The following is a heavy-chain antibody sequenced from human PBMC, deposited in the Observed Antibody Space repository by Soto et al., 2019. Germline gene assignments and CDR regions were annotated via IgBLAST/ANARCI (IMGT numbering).Heavy chain of an antibody. D-gene: IGHD6-6*01. CDR2: IDWDDDK. V-gene: IGHV2-70*01. Sequence: GSGPRLVNPTQALTLTFTFSGFSLSTRGMCVSWILQPPGKALEWLALIDWDDDKYYSTSLKTRLTISKDTSKNQVVLTMTNMDPVDTATYYCARIRSSSWNFDYWGQGTLVTVSS. CDR3: ARIRSSSWNFDY. CDR1: GFSLSTRGMC. J-gene: IGHJ4*02.